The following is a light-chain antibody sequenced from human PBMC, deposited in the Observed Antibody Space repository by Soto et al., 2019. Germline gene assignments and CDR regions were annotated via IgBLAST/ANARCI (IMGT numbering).Light chain of an antibody. V-gene: IGLV2-11*01. CDR1: SSDVGGYNY. J-gene: IGLJ1*01. CDR3: CSYAGSYTYG. CDR2: DVS. Sequence: QSALTQPRSVSGSPGQSVTISCTGTSSDVGGYNYVSWYQQHPGKAPKLMIYDVSKRPSGVPDRFSGSKSGNPACLTISGLQAEDEADYYCCSYAGSYTYGFGTGTKLTVL.